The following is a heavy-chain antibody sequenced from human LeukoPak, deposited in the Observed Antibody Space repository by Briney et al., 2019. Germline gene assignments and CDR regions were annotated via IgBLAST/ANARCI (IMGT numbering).Heavy chain of an antibody. CDR1: GGSISSYY. CDR3: ARDRLGATTFDY. V-gene: IGHV4-59*01. CDR2: IYYSGST. D-gene: IGHD1-26*01. Sequence: SETLSLTCTVSGGSISSYYWSWIRQPPGKGLEWIGYIYYSGSTNYNPSLKRRVTISLDTSKNQFSLKLSSVTAADTAVYYCARDRLGATTFDYWGQGTLVTVSS. J-gene: IGHJ4*02.